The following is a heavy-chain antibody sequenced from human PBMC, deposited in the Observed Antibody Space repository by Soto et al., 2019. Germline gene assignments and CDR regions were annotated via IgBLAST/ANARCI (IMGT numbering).Heavy chain of an antibody. D-gene: IGHD2-21*01. Sequence: PGGSLRLSCAASGFTLSSYSMNRVRQAPGKGLEWVSYISSSSSTIYYADSVKGRFTISRDNAKNSLYLQMNSLRAEDTAVYYCATLTLGRNWFDPWGQGTLVTVSS. J-gene: IGHJ5*02. CDR3: ATLTLGRNWFDP. V-gene: IGHV3-48*01. CDR2: ISSSSSTI. CDR1: GFTLSSYS.